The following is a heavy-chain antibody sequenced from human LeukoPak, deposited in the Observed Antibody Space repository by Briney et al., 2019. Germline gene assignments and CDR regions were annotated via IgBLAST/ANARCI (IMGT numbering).Heavy chain of an antibody. CDR3: ARRKWELFDY. J-gene: IGHJ4*02. V-gene: IGHV4-59*08. Sequence: ASETLSLTCTVSGGSISSYYWSWIRQPPGKGLEGIGYIYSSGSTNYNPSLKSRVTISVDTSKNQFSLKLSSVTAADTAVYYCARRKWELFDYWGQGTLVTVSS. CDR2: IYSSGST. CDR1: GGSISSYY. D-gene: IGHD1-26*01.